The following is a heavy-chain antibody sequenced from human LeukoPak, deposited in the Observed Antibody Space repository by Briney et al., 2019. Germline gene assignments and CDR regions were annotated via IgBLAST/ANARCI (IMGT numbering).Heavy chain of an antibody. CDR1: GFTFSSYS. D-gene: IGHD2-2*01. CDR3: ARNPGSSTS. V-gene: IGHV3-48*01. CDR2: ISSSSSSI. Sequence: GGSLRLSCAASGFTFSSYSMNWVRQAPGKGLEWVSYISSSSSSIYYADSVKGRFTISRDNARNSLYLQMNSLRADDTAVYYCARNPGSSTSWGQRTLVTVSS. J-gene: IGHJ4*02.